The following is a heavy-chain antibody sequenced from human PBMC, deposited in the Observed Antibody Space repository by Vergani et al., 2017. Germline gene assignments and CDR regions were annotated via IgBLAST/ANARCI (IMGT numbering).Heavy chain of an antibody. V-gene: IGHV4-34*01. CDR3: ARAARYRIAVAGRGHDY. CDR1: GGSFSGYY. J-gene: IGHJ4*02. Sequence: QVQLQQWGAGLLKPSETLSLTCAVYGGSFSGYYWSWIRQPPGKGLEWIGEINHSGSTNYNPSLKSRVTISVDTSKNQFSLKLSAVTAADTAVYYCARAARYRIAVAGRGHDYWGQGTLVTVSS. D-gene: IGHD6-19*01. CDR2: INHSGST.